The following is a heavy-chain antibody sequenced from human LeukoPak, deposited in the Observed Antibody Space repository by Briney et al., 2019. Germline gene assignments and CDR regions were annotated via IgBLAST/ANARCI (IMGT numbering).Heavy chain of an antibody. Sequence: PSETLSLTCAVYGGSFSGYYWSWIRQPPGKGPERIGEINHSGSTNYNPSLKSRVTISVGTSKNQFSLKLSSVTAADTAVYYCARVRITIFGVVIRLRGPFDYWGQGTLVTVSS. CDR2: INHSGST. CDR3: ARVRITIFGVVIRLRGPFDY. CDR1: GGSFSGYY. V-gene: IGHV4-34*01. J-gene: IGHJ4*02. D-gene: IGHD3-3*01.